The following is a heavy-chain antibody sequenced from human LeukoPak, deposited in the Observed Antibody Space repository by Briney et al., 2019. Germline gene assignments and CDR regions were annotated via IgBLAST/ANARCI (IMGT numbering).Heavy chain of an antibody. CDR3: ARESNYYGSGTGWFDP. CDR1: GGSISSGSYY. J-gene: IGHJ5*02. Sequence: SETLSLTCTVSGGSISSGSYYWSWIRQPAGKGLEWIGYIYYSGSTYYNPSLKSRVTISVDTSKNQLSLKLSSVTAADTAVYYCARESNYYGSGTGWFDPWGQGTLVTVSS. D-gene: IGHD3-10*01. CDR2: IYYSGST. V-gene: IGHV4-61*10.